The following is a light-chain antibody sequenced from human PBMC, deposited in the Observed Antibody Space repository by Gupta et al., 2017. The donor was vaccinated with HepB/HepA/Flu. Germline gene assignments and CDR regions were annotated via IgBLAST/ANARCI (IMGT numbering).Light chain of an antibody. V-gene: IGKV1-39*01. J-gene: IGKJ1*01. CDR1: QSISSY. CDR2: AAS. Sequence: DIQLTQSPSSLSASVGDRVTITCRAGQSISSYLNWYQQKPGKAPKLLIYAASSLQSRVPSRFSSSGSATDFTLTISSLQPEDVATYYCQQSYSTPWTFGQGTKVEIK. CDR3: QQSYSTPWT.